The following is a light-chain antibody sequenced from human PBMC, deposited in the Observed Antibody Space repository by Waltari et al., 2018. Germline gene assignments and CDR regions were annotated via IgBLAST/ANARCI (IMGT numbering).Light chain of an antibody. CDR2: SNS. J-gene: IGLJ2*01. V-gene: IGLV1-47*01. Sequence: QGVLTPPPSASATPGQRVTISCSDSDSNIAVNYVYWYQQVPGRAPKLLIFSNSQRPSGVPDRFSGSKSGTSASLAITGLRSEDDAYYYCAAWDDALSGSLVFGGGTKLTVL. CDR3: AAWDDALSGSLV. CDR1: DSNIAVNY.